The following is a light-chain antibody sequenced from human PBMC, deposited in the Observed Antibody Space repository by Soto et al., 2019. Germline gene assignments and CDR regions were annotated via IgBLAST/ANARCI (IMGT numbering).Light chain of an antibody. V-gene: IGLV2-14*01. J-gene: IGLJ1*01. Sequence: QAVVTQPASVSGSPGQSITISCTGTSSDVGGYNYVSWYQQHPGKAPKLMIYDVSNRPSGVSNRFSGSKSGNTASLTISGLQAEYEADYYCSSYTSSSTHNYVFGTGTKLTVL. CDR2: DVS. CDR1: SSDVGGYNY. CDR3: SSYTSSSTHNYV.